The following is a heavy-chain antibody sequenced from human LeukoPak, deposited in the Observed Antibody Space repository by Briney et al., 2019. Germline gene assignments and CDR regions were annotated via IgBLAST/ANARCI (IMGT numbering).Heavy chain of an antibody. J-gene: IGHJ4*02. D-gene: IGHD1-26*01. CDR3: AREESIGSYQFLHDY. Sequence: ASVKVSCKASGYTFIRYGISWVRRAPGQGLEWMGWISPYNGNTKYLQKLQGRVTMTTDTSTSTAYMELRSLTSDDTAVYYCAREESIGSYQFLHDYWGQGTLVTVSS. V-gene: IGHV1-18*01. CDR1: GYTFIRYG. CDR2: ISPYNGNT.